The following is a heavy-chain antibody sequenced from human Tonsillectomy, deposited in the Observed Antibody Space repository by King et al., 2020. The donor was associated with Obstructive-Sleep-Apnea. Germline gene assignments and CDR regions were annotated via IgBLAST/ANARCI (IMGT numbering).Heavy chain of an antibody. V-gene: IGHV3-7*01. J-gene: IGHJ5*02. CDR1: GFTFSNYW. CDR3: AREAVAAAGNNWFDT. CDR2: IKQDGSEK. D-gene: IGHD6-13*01. Sequence: VQLVESGGALVQPGGSLRLSCAASGFTFSNYWMSWVRQAPGKGLEWVANIKQDGSEKYYVDSVKGRFTISRDNAKNSLYLQMNSLRAEDTAVYYCAREAVAAAGNNWFDTWGQGTLVTVSS.